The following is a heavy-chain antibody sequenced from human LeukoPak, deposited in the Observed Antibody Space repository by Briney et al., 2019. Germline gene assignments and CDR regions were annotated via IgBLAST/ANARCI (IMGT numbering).Heavy chain of an antibody. Sequence: PSETLSLTCTVSGGSISSHYWSWIRQPPGEGLEWIGYIYYSGSTNYNPSLKSRVTISVDTSKNQFSLKLSSVTAADTAVYYCASSRRAFDIWGQGTMVTVSS. CDR3: ASSRRAFDI. J-gene: IGHJ3*02. CDR2: IYYSGST. CDR1: GGSISSHY. V-gene: IGHV4-59*11.